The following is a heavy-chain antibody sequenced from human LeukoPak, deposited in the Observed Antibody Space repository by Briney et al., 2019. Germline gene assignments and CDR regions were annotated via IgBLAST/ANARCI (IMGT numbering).Heavy chain of an antibody. V-gene: IGHV3-30-3*02. D-gene: IGHD2-2*01. CDR2: ISYDGSNK. CDR1: GFTFSSYA. CDR3: ARNGIYQLHWVWFDP. J-gene: IGHJ5*02. Sequence: PGGSLRLSCAASGFTFSSYAMPWVRQAPGKGLEWVAVISYDGSNKYYADSVKGRFTISRDNSKNTLYLQMNSLGAEDTAVYYCARNGIYQLHWVWFDPWGQGTLVTVSS.